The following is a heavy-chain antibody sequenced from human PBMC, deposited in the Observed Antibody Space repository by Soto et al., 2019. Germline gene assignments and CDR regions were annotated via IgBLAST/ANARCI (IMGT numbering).Heavy chain of an antibody. J-gene: IGHJ4*02. D-gene: IGHD6-13*01. CDR2: IWYDGSNK. CDR3: ARGEQQLVLDY. Sequence: QVQLVESGGGVVQPGRSLRLSCAASGFTFSSYGMHWVRQAPGKGLEWVAVIWYDGSNKYYADSVKGRFTISRDNSKNTLYLQMNSLRAEDTAVYYCARGEQQLVLDYWGQGTLVTVYS. CDR1: GFTFSSYG. V-gene: IGHV3-33*01.